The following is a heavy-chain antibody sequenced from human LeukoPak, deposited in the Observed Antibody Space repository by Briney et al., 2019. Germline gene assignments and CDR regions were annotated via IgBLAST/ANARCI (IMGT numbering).Heavy chain of an antibody. CDR1: GFTFSSYW. V-gene: IGHV3-7*01. Sequence: GGSLRLSCAASGFTFSSYWMSWVRQAPGKGLEWEANIKQDGSEKYYVDSVKGRFTISRDNAKNSLYLQMNSLRAEDTAVYYCARSPVVYYYYGMDVRGQGTTVTVSS. J-gene: IGHJ6*02. CDR2: IKQDGSEK. CDR3: ARSPVVYYYYGMDV.